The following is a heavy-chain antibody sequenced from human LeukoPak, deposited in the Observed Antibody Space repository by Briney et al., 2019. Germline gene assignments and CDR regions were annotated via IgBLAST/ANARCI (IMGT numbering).Heavy chain of an antibody. D-gene: IGHD3-10*01. J-gene: IGHJ4*02. CDR2: IYYTGST. V-gene: IGHV4-39*07. Sequence: SETLSLTCTVSGGSITSSSYYWGWIRQPPGKGPEWIGSIYYTGSTNYNPSLKSRVTISLDTSKNQFSLKLTSVTAADTAVYYCAREEFGEGFDYWGQGTLVTVSS. CDR1: GGSITSSSYY. CDR3: AREEFGEGFDY.